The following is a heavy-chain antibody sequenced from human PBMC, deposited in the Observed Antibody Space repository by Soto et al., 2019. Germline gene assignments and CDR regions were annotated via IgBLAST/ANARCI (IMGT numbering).Heavy chain of an antibody. J-gene: IGHJ3*02. V-gene: IGHV3-23*01. CDR2: VTGSGGST. CDR3: AKGLERYQDAFDI. D-gene: IGHD1-1*01. CDR1: GVTCSSYV. Sequence: GGSLILSCAASGVTCSSYVMTWVRQTPGKGLEWVSDVTGSGGSTYYADSVKGRFSISRDNSKNTLYLQMNSLRAEDTAVYYCAKGLERYQDAFDIWGQGTMVTVSS.